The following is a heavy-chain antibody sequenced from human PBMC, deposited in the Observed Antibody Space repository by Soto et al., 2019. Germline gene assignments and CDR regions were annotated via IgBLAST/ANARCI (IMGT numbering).Heavy chain of an antibody. CDR2: IYYSGST. V-gene: IGHV4-39*02. CDR3: ARRGTSSWYDS. CDR1: GDSINSRYYF. D-gene: IGHD2-2*01. J-gene: IGHJ5*01. Sequence: NPSETLSLTCAVSGDSINSRYYFWDWIRQPPGKGLDWVGSIYYSGSTHYNPSLESRVTISIDTSKNHFSLELSSVTAADTAVYYCARRGTSSWYDSWGQGTLVTVSS.